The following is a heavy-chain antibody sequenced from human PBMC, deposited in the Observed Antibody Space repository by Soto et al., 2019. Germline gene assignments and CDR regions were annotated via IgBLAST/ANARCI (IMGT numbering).Heavy chain of an antibody. CDR1: GGSFSGYY. CDR3: ARGGPRRSRNYYYYYMDV. D-gene: IGHD1-26*01. Sequence: QVQLQQWGAGLLKPSETLSLTCAVYGGSFSGYYWSWIRQPPGKGLEWIGEINHSGSTNYNPSLKSRVTISVDTSKNQFSLKLSSVTAADTAVYYCARGGPRRSRNYYYYYMDVCGKGTTVTVSS. CDR2: INHSGST. J-gene: IGHJ6*03. V-gene: IGHV4-34*01.